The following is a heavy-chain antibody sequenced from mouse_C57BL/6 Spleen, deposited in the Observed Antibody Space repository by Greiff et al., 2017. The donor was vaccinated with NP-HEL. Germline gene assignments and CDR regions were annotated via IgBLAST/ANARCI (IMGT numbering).Heavy chain of an antibody. Sequence: EVQLQQSGPVLVKPGASVKMSCKASGYTFTDYYMNWVKQSHGKSLEWIGVINPYNGGTSYNQKFKGKATLTVDKSSSTAYKELNSLTSEDSAVYYCARGDWDYAMDYWGQGTSVTVSS. D-gene: IGHD4-1*01. V-gene: IGHV1-19*01. CDR1: GYTFTDYY. CDR3: ARGDWDYAMDY. J-gene: IGHJ4*01. CDR2: INPYNGGT.